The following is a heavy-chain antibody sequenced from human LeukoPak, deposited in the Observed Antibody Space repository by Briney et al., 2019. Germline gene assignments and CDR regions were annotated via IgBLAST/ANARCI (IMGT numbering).Heavy chain of an antibody. D-gene: IGHD5-18*01. J-gene: IGHJ4*02. CDR3: ARTQQQYSYGPLGY. CDR2: IYYSGST. Sequence: SETLSLTCTVSGGSISSYYWSWLRHPPGKGLEWIGYIYYSGSTYYNPSLKSRVTISVDTSKNQFSLKVSSVTAADTAVYYCARTQQQYSYGPLGYWGQGTLVTVSS. CDR1: GGSISSYY. V-gene: IGHV4-59*08.